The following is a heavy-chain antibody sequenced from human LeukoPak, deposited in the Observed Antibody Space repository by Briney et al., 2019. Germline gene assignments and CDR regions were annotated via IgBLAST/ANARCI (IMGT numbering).Heavy chain of an antibody. D-gene: IGHD6-13*01. J-gene: IGHJ4*02. CDR3: ARWGEAAAGIYY. V-gene: IGHV4-59*01. Sequence: TSETLSLTCTVSGGSINSYHWSWIRQPPGKGLEWLGYIYYSGSTNYNPSLRSRITISVDTSKNEFSLKLSPVTAADTAVYYCARWGEAAAGIYYWGQGTLVTVSS. CDR1: GGSINSYH. CDR2: IYYSGST.